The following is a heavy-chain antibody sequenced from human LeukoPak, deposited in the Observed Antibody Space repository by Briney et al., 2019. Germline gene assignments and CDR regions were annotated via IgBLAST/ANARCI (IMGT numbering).Heavy chain of an antibody. CDR3: ARQRTYYYDSSGYYSFDY. V-gene: IGHV5-51*01. CDR2: IYPGDSDT. Sequence: GESLKISCKGSGYGFTSYWIGWVRQMPGKGLEWMGIIYPGDSDTRYSPSFQGQVTISADKSISTAYLQWSSLKASDTAMYYCARQRTYYYDSSGYYSFDYWGQGTLVTVSS. J-gene: IGHJ4*02. CDR1: GYGFTSYW. D-gene: IGHD3-22*01.